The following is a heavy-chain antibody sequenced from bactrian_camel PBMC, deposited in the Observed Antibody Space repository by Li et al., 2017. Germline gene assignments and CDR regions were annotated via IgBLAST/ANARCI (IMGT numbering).Heavy chain of an antibody. CDR3: AADVGAKYCSRGPFRPNT. Sequence: LVESGGGSVQAGGSLRLSCAASAPTGGPFHMAYFRQAPGKEREGVAAFDRDGSTSYVDSVKGRFTISKDNAKNTLYLQMNSLIPDDTAMYYCAADVGAKYCSRGPFRPNTWGQGTQVTVS. CDR2: FDRDGST. V-gene: IGHV3S55*01. J-gene: IGHJ6*01. CDR1: APTGGPFH. D-gene: IGHD1*01.